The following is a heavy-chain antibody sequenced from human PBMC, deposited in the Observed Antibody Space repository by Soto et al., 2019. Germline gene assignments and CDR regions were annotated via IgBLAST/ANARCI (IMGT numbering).Heavy chain of an antibody. V-gene: IGHV3-23*01. CDR2: ISGSGGST. CDR3: AKDIKYCSGGSCYSDTAYFDY. CDR1: GFTFSSYA. D-gene: IGHD2-15*01. J-gene: IGHJ4*02. Sequence: GGSLRLSCAASGFTFSSYAMSWVRQAPGKGLEWVSAISGSGGSTYYADSVKGRFTISRDNSKNTLYLQMNSLRAEDTAVYYCAKDIKYCSGGSCYSDTAYFDYWGQGTLVTVSS.